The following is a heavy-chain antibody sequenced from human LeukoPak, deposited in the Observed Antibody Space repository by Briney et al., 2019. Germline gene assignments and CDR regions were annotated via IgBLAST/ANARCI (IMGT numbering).Heavy chain of an antibody. Sequence: ASVKVSCKASGYTFTSYYMHWVRQAPGQGLEWMGIINPSGGSTSYAQKFQGRVTMTRDMSTSTVYMELSSLRSEDTAVYYCARVLTGGYFDYWGQGTLVTVSS. CDR3: ARVLTGGYFDY. V-gene: IGHV1-46*01. CDR1: GYTFTSYY. CDR2: INPSGGST. J-gene: IGHJ4*02. D-gene: IGHD3-10*01.